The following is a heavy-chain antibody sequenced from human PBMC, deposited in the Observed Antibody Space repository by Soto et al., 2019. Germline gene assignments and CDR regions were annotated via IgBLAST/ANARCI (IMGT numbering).Heavy chain of an antibody. J-gene: IGHJ5*02. CDR3: ARSNWFDP. Sequence: GGSLRLSCAASAFTFSSYCMHWVRQAPGNGLVWVSRINSDGSTTLYAASVKGRCTISRDNAKNTLYLQMTSLRAEDTAVYYCARSNWFDPWGQGTLVTVSS. CDR2: INSDGSTT. CDR1: AFTFSSYC. V-gene: IGHV3-74*01.